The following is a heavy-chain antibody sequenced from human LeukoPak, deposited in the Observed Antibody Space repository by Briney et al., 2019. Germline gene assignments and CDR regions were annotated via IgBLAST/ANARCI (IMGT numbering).Heavy chain of an antibody. CDR2: IYPGDSDT. J-gene: IGHJ4*02. D-gene: IGHD3-16*01. Sequence: GGALKISCKGSGYSFTRYWIGWVRPRPGEGVEWRGIIYPGDSDTRYSPSFQGQVTISDDKSISTAYLQWSRLKASDTVMYYCARMITFGGVMIEWGQGTLVTVSS. CDR1: GYSFTRYW. CDR3: ARMITFGGVMIE. V-gene: IGHV5-51*01.